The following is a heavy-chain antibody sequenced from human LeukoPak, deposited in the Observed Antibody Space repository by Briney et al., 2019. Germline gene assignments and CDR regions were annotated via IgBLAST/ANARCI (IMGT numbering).Heavy chain of an antibody. J-gene: IGHJ4*02. D-gene: IGHD6-19*01. CDR2: IIPIFGTA. V-gene: IGHV1-69*13. CDR1: GGTFSSYA. Sequence: SVKVSCKASGGTFSSYAISWVRQAPGQGLEWMGGIIPIFGTANYAQKFRGRVTITADESTSTAYMELSSLRSEDTAVYYCARAKHITVIAVAGFDYWGQGTLVTVSS. CDR3: ARAKHITVIAVAGFDY.